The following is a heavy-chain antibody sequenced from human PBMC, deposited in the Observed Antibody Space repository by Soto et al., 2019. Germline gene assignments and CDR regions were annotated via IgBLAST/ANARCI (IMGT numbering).Heavy chain of an antibody. CDR2: ISAYNGNT. CDR1: GYTFTSYG. D-gene: IGHD3-3*01. CDR3: AREINDFWSGYFDP. V-gene: IGHV1-18*01. J-gene: IGHJ5*02. Sequence: GASVKVSCKASGYTFTSYGISWVRQAPGQGLEWMGWISAYNGNTNYAQKLQGRVTMTTDTSTSTAYMELRGLRSDDTAVYYCAREINDFWSGYFDPWGQGTLVTVSS.